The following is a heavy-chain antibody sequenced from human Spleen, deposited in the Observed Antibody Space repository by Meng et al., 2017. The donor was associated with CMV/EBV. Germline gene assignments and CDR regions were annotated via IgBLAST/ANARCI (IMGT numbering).Heavy chain of an antibody. CDR1: GFTFSDHY. Sequence: GESLKISCAASGFTFSDHYMSWIRQAPGKGLEWVSYISNSGGMIHYADSVRGRFTISRDNAKNSLSLQMNSLRAEDTAVYYCARIPPGYDFWSGYSGDRYYYGMDVWGQGTTVTVSS. CDR3: ARIPPGYDFWSGYSGDRYYYGMDV. CDR2: ISNSGGMI. J-gene: IGHJ6*02. D-gene: IGHD3-3*01. V-gene: IGHV3-11*01.